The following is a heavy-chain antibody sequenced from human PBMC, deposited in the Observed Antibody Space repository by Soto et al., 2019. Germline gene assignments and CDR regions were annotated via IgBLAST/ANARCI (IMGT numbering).Heavy chain of an antibody. CDR1: GFTFSSYA. J-gene: IGHJ3*02. CDR3: AREKDAFDI. V-gene: IGHV3-30-3*01. CDR2: ISYDGSNK. Sequence: GGSLRLSCAASGFTFSSYAMHWVRRAPGKGLEWVAVISYDGSNKYYADSVKGRFTISRDNSKNTLYLQMNSLRAEDTAVYYCAREKDAFDIWGQGTMVTV.